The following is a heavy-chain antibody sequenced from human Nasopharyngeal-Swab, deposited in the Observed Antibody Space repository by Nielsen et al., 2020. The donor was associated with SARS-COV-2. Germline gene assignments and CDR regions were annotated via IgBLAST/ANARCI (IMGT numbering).Heavy chain of an antibody. CDR2: IYYNGNT. V-gene: IGHV4-39*01. D-gene: IGHD6-13*01. CDR1: GDSIAYSTFY. CDR3: VRSSSWYYFDY. J-gene: IGHJ4*02. Sequence: ESLKISCTVSGDSIAYSTFYWGWIRQPPGKGLEWIGNIYYNGNTYQNPSPKSRLTISVDKSKNQFSLQLSSVTAADTAVYYCVRSSSWYYFDYWAQGTQVTVSS.